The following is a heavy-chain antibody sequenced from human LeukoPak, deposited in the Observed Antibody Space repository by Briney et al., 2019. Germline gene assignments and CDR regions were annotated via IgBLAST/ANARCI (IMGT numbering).Heavy chain of an antibody. V-gene: IGHV3-30-3*01. CDR3: AREKWELPYFDY. Sequence: PGRSLRLSCAASGFTFSSYAMHWVRQAPGKGLEWVAVISYDGSNKYYADSVKGRFTISRDNSKNTLYLQMNSLRAEDTAVYYCAREKWELPYFDYWGQGTLATVSS. CDR1: GFTFSSYA. D-gene: IGHD1-26*01. CDR2: ISYDGSNK. J-gene: IGHJ4*02.